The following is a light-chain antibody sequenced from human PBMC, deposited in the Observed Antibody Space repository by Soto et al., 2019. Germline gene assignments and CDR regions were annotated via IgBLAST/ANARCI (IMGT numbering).Light chain of an antibody. Sequence: DIQMTQSPSTLSGSVGDRVTITCRASQTISSWLAWYQQKPGKAPKLLIYKASTLKSGVPSRFSGSGSGTEFTLTISSLQPEDFEIYYCQQYNNWPITFGQGTRLEIK. V-gene: IGKV1-5*03. CDR3: QQYNNWPIT. CDR2: KAS. J-gene: IGKJ5*01. CDR1: QTISSW.